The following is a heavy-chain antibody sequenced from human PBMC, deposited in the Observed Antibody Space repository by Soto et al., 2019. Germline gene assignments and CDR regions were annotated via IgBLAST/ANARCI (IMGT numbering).Heavy chain of an antibody. CDR2: ISTYNGNT. CDR3: ARDGYSVGYYSYSGMGV. J-gene: IGHJ6*02. Sequence: ASVKVSCKASGYSFISYGISWVRQAPGQGLEWMGWISTYNGNTNYAQKLQGRVTMTTDTSTSTAYMELRSLRSDDTAVYYCARDGYSVGYYSYSGMGVWGQGPSVTVS. V-gene: IGHV1-18*04. CDR1: GYSFISYG. D-gene: IGHD5-12*01.